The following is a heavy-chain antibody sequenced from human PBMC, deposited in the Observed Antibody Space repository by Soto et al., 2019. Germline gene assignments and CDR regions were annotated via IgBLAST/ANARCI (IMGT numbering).Heavy chain of an antibody. CDR3: AKVDGFLWFELDS. CDR1: GFTFSSFA. CDR2: ISASGDGT. V-gene: IGHV3-23*01. J-gene: IGHJ4*02. Sequence: EVQLLESGGGLVQPGGSLRLSCAASGFTFSSFAMSWVRQAPGKGLEWVSAISASGDGTYYADSVKGRFTISRDNSKNTRYLQMSSLRAEDTAVYYCAKVDGFLWFELDSWGQGTLVTVSS. D-gene: IGHD3-10*01.